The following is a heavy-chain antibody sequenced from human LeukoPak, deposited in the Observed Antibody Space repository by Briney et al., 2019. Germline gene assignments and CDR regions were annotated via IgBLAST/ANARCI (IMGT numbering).Heavy chain of an antibody. V-gene: IGHV3-23*01. D-gene: IGHD6-19*01. J-gene: IGHJ4*02. Sequence: GGSLRLSCAASGLTFSSYSMSWVRQAPGKGLYWVSGISASGSSTYYADSVKGRFTISRDNSKNTLYLQMNSLRAEDTAVYYCARFEYTSAWRPFDYWGQGTLVTVSS. CDR3: ARFEYTSAWRPFDY. CDR1: GLTFSSYS. CDR2: ISASGSST.